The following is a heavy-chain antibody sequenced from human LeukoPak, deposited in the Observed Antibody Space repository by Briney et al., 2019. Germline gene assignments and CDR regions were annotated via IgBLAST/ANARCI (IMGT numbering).Heavy chain of an antibody. Sequence: GGSLRLSCAASGFTFSSYSMNWVRQAPGKGLEWVSSISSSSSYIYYADSVKGRFTISRDNAKNSLYLQMNSLRAEDTAVYYCATAVAGTVGTDYWGQGTLVTVSS. CDR2: ISSSSSYI. D-gene: IGHD6-19*01. J-gene: IGHJ4*02. CDR1: GFTFSSYS. V-gene: IGHV3-21*01. CDR3: ATAVAGTVGTDY.